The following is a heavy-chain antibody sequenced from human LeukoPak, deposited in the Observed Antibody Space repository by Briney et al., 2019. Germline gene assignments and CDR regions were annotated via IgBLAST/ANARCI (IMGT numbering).Heavy chain of an antibody. V-gene: IGHV1-69*05. D-gene: IGHD3-3*01. CDR3: ARTAFGVAIMDFYYYYYMDV. CDR1: GGTFSSYA. J-gene: IGHJ6*03. CDR2: IIPIFGTA. Sequence: ASVKVSCKASGGTFSSYAIGWVRQAPGQGLEWMGGIIPIFGTANYAQKFQGRVTITTDESTSTAYMELSSLRSEDTAVYYCARTAFGVAIMDFYYYYYMDVWGKGTTVTVSS.